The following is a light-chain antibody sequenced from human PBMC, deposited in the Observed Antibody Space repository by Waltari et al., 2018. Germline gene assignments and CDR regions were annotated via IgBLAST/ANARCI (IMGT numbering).Light chain of an antibody. CDR3: STWDDRLTGVV. V-gene: IGLV1-44*01. CDR2: SND. Sequence: QSTLTQPPSASGTPGQRVTISCSGSNSNIGSNFVNWYQQVPGTAPKLLIFSNDPRPSGVPDRFSGSKSGTSASLAISGLPSDDEADYYCSTWDDRLTGVVFGGGTKVTVL. CDR1: NSNIGSNF. J-gene: IGLJ2*01.